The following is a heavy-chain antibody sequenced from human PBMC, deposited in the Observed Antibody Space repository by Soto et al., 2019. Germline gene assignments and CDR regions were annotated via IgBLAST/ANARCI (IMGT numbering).Heavy chain of an antibody. Sequence: PSETLSLTCSVSGASITTYYWSWIRQPPGKGLEWIGSISYSGSTKYNPSLESRVMISLDTSKNQFSLRLTSVTAADTALYYCARDWDSSGLFDPWGQGALGTVSX. D-gene: IGHD3-10*01. CDR2: ISYSGST. J-gene: IGHJ5*02. CDR3: ARDWDSSGLFDP. CDR1: GASITTYY. V-gene: IGHV4-59*01.